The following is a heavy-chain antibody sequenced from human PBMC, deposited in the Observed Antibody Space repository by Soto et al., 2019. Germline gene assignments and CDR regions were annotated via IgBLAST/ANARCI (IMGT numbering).Heavy chain of an antibody. CDR1: GYTFTSYG. Sequence: ASVKVSCRASGYTFTSYGISWVRQAPGQGLEWMGWISAYNGNTNYAQKLQGRVTTTTDTSTSTAYMELRSLRSDDTAVYYCARELAVAGPSGYYYGMDAWGQGTTVTVS. CDR2: ISAYNGNT. D-gene: IGHD6-19*01. CDR3: ARELAVAGPSGYYYGMDA. J-gene: IGHJ6*02. V-gene: IGHV1-18*04.